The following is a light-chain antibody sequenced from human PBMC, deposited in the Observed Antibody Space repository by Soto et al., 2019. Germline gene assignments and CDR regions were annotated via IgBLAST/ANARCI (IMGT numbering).Light chain of an antibody. CDR2: GAS. V-gene: IGKV3-15*01. Sequence: EIVMTQSPATLSVSPGERATLSCRASQSVSNNLAWYQQKPGQAPRLLIYGASTRATGLPARFSGSGSGTSFTLTTSSLQSEDFGVYYCQQYNDWRTFGQGTKLEIK. J-gene: IGKJ1*01. CDR3: QQYNDWRT. CDR1: QSVSNN.